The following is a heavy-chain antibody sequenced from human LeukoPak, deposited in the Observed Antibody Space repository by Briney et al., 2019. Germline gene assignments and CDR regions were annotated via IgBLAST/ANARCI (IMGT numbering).Heavy chain of an antibody. J-gene: IGHJ3*02. D-gene: IGHD3-10*01. Sequence: GGPLRLSCAASGFTFSSYTMHGVRQAPGQGLGWVQGINDGGDRTYYADSVKGRFTITRDNSKSKLYLQLNRLRAEDTAVYYCAAQLLSFGEIWGQGTTVTVSS. CDR2: INDGGDRT. CDR1: GFTFSSYT. V-gene: IGHV3-23*01. CDR3: AAQLLSFGEI.